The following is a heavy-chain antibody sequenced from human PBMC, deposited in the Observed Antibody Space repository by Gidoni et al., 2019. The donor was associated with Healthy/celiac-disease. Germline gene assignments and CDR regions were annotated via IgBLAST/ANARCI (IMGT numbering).Heavy chain of an antibody. CDR1: GGSISSSSYY. CDR2: IYYSGST. D-gene: IGHD6-19*01. V-gene: IGHV4-39*01. Sequence: QLQLQESGPGLVKPSETLSLTCTVSGGSISSSSYYWGWIRQPPGKGLEWIGSIYYSGSTYYNPSLKSRVTISVDTSKNQFSLKLSSVTAADTAVYYCASHGSSGWYYFDYWGQGTLVTVSS. CDR3: ASHGSSGWYYFDY. J-gene: IGHJ4*02.